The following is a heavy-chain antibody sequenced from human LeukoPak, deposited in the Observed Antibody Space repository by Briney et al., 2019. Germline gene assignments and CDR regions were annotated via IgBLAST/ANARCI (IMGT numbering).Heavy chain of an antibody. Sequence: SETLSLTCTVSGGSISSYYWSWIRQPPGKGLEWIGYIYYSGSTNYNPSLKSRVTISVDTSKNQFSLKLSSVTAADTAVYYCASRYYYDSGGLLNWGQGTLVTVSS. V-gene: IGHV4-59*08. CDR2: IYYSGST. D-gene: IGHD3-22*01. CDR1: GGSISSYY. J-gene: IGHJ4*02. CDR3: ASRYYYDSGGLLN.